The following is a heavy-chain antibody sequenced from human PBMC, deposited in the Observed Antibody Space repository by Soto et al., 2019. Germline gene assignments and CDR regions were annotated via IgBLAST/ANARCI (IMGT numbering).Heavy chain of an antibody. D-gene: IGHD3-10*01. CDR3: TTDRTYYYGSGSYYKAHGAFDS. CDR1: GFTFRSYA. J-gene: IGHJ3*02. V-gene: IGHV3-23*01. CDR2: ISGSGGTT. Sequence: GGSLRLSCVASGFTFRSYAMGWVRQAPGKGLEWVSGISGSGGTTDYAAPVKGRFTISRDDSKNTLYLQMNSLRTEDTAVYYCTTDRTYYYGSGSYYKAHGAFDSWGQGTMVTVSS.